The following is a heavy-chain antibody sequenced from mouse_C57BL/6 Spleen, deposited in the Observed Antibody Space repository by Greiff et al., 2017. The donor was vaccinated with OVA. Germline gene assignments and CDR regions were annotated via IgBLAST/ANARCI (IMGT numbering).Heavy chain of an antibody. V-gene: IGHV3-6*01. Sequence: ESGPGLVKPSQSLSLTCSVTGYSITSCYYWYWIRQFPGNKLEWMGYISYDGSTNYNPSLKKQISITRDTSKNQFFLKLNSVTTEDTATYYCANYYGSSYQYFDVWGTGTTVTVSS. J-gene: IGHJ1*03. CDR2: ISYDGST. CDR3: ANYYGSSYQYFDV. D-gene: IGHD1-1*01. CDR1: GYSITSCYY.